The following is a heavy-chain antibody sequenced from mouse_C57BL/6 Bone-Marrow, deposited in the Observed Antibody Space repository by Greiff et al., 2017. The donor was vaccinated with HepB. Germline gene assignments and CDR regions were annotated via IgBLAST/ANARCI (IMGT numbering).Heavy chain of an antibody. J-gene: IGHJ4*01. CDR3: ARWLRDAMDY. CDR2: LWSGGST. D-gene: IGHD2-2*01. V-gene: IGHV2-2*01. CDR1: GFSFTSYG. Sequence: QVQLKESGPGLVQPSQRLSITCTVSGFSFTSYGVHWVRQSPGKGLEWLGVLWSGGSTDYNAAFISRLSISKDNSKSQVFFKMNSLQADDTAIYYCARWLRDAMDYWGQGTSVTVSS.